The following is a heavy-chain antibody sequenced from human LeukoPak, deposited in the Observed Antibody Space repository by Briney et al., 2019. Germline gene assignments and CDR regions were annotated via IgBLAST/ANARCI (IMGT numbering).Heavy chain of an antibody. V-gene: IGHV4-59*01. CDR2: IDYSGNN. D-gene: IGHD5-12*01. CDR3: ARGDYMRGNIHYSAEYFKQ. CDR1: SCTISSYY. Sequence: PETLSLTCTVSSCTISSYYLSWIRQPPRKRPEWIGYIDYSGNNLFNPTLRSRSTMSHDTSMRQCFLRLSAVTAADSADYFSARGDYMRGNIHYSAEYFKQWGEGRAVSVPS. J-gene: IGHJ1*01.